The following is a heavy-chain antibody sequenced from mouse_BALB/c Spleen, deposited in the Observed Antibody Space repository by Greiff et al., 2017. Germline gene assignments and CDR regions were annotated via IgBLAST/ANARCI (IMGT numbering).Heavy chain of an antibody. J-gene: IGHJ2*01. D-gene: IGHD4-1*01. CDR1: GFTFTDYY. V-gene: IGHV7-3*02. CDR2: IRNKANGYTT. Sequence: EVQVVESGGGLVQPGGSLRLSCATSGFTFTDYYMSWVRQPPGKALEWLGFIRNKANGYTTEYSASVKGRFTISRDNSQSILYLQMNTLRAEDSATYYCARGVGRGFDYWGQGTTLTVSS. CDR3: ARGVGRGFDY.